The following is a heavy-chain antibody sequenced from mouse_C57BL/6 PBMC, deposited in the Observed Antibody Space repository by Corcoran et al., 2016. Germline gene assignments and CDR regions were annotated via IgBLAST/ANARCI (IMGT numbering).Heavy chain of an antibody. Sequence: EVQLQQSGPVLVKPGASVKMSCKASGYTFTDYYMNWVKQSHGKSLEWIGVINPYNGGTSYNQKFKGKATLTVDKSSSTAYMELNSLTSEDSAVYYCARFITTVVAFYYFDYWGQGTTLTVSS. V-gene: IGHV1-19*01. D-gene: IGHD1-1*01. CDR1: GYTFTDYY. J-gene: IGHJ2*01. CDR3: ARFITTVVAFYYFDY. CDR2: INPYNGGT.